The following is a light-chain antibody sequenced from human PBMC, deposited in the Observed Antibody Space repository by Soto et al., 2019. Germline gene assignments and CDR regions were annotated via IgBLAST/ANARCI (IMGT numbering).Light chain of an antibody. CDR1: QSVSSY. V-gene: IGKV3-11*01. J-gene: IGKJ5*01. CDR3: QQRRNLPIT. Sequence: EIVLTQSPATLSLSPGERATLSCSASQSVSSYLAWYQQKPGQAPRLLIYDASNRATGIPARFSGSGSGTDFTLTIISLDPEDFAVYYCQQRRNLPITFGQGKRLEIK. CDR2: DAS.